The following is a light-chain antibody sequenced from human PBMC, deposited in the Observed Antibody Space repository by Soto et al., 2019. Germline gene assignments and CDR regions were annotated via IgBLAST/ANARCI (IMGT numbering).Light chain of an antibody. Sequence: ESVSTQSPGTLSLSPGGRATLSCRAGQSVSSNYLAWYQQKPGQAPRLLIYGASSRATGIPDRFSGSGSGTDFTLTISRLEPEDFAVYYCQQYGSSPPITFGQGARLEI. J-gene: IGKJ5*01. CDR2: GAS. CDR1: QSVSSNY. V-gene: IGKV3-20*01. CDR3: QQYGSSPPIT.